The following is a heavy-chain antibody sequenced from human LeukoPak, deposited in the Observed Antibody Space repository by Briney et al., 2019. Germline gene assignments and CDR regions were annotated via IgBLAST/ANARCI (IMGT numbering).Heavy chain of an antibody. CDR1: GFTVSSNY. J-gene: IGHJ2*01. V-gene: IGHV3-53*01. CDR2: IYSGGST. D-gene: IGHD3-22*01. Sequence: PGGSLRLSCAASGFTVSSNYMSWVRQAPGKGLEWVSVIYSGGSTYYADSVKGRFTISRDNSKNTLYLQMNSLRAEDTAVYYCARALYYYDSSGHQANWYFDLWGRGTLVTVSS. CDR3: ARALYYYDSSGHQANWYFDL.